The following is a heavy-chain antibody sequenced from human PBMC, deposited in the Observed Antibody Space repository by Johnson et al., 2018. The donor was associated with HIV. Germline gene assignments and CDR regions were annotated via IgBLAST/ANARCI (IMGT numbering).Heavy chain of an antibody. D-gene: IGHD6-6*01. CDR1: GFTFSSYG. CDR3: AKGPNGQLDDAFHI. Sequence: QVQLVESGGGVVQPGRSLRISCAASGFTFSSYGMHWVRQAPGKGLEWVAVIWYDGNNKYYADSVKGRFTISRDNSKNKLYLQMNSLRAEDTVVYYCAKGPNGQLDDAFHIWCQGTMVTVSS. J-gene: IGHJ3*02. CDR2: IWYDGNNK. V-gene: IGHV3-33*06.